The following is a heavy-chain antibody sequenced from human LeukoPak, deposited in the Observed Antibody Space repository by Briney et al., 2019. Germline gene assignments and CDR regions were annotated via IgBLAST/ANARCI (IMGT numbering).Heavy chain of an antibody. J-gene: IGHJ4*02. Sequence: GGSLRLSCAASGFTFSSYGMHWVRQAPGKGLEWVAFIRYDGSNKYYADSVKGRFTISRDNSKNTLYLQMNSPRAEDTAVYYCAKDQLQYCSSTSCYTFDYWGQGTLVTVSS. D-gene: IGHD2-2*02. V-gene: IGHV3-30*02. CDR1: GFTFSSYG. CDR2: IRYDGSNK. CDR3: AKDQLQYCSSTSCYTFDY.